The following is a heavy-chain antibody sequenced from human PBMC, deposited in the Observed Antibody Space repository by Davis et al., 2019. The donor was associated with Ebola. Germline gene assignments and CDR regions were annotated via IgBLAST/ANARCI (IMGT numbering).Heavy chain of an antibody. Sequence: PSETLSLTCAVYGGSFSGYYWSWIRQPPGKGLEWIGEINHSGSTNYNPSLKSRVTISVDTSKNQFSLKLSSVTAADTAVYYCARVPYCSSTSCYFSLDPYYYYMDVWGKGTTVTVSS. CDR3: ARVPYCSSTSCYFSLDPYYYYMDV. V-gene: IGHV4-34*01. J-gene: IGHJ6*03. D-gene: IGHD2-2*01. CDR2: INHSGST. CDR1: GGSFSGYY.